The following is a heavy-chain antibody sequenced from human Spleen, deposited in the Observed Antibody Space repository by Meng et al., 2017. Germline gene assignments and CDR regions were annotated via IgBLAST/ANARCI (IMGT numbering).Heavy chain of an antibody. CDR2: MSSSGGST. D-gene: IGHD3-22*01. J-gene: IGHJ2*01. CDR3: AKDYDSSGYFHQNWYFDL. CDR1: GFTFSSYA. Sequence: GESLKISCAASGFTFSSYAMSWVRQAPGKGLEWVSVMSSSGGSTYYADSVKGRFTISRDNSKNTLYLQMNSLRAEDTAVYYCAKDYDSSGYFHQNWYFDLWGRGTRVTVSS. V-gene: IGHV3-23*01.